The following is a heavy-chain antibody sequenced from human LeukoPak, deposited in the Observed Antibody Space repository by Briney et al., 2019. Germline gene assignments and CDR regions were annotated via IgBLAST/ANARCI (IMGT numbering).Heavy chain of an antibody. CDR2: IYYDGSNK. J-gene: IGHJ4*02. D-gene: IGHD6-19*01. V-gene: IGHV3-33*01. CDR1: GFTFSSYG. CDR3: ARVFSSGWQTDY. Sequence: PGGSLRLSCAASGFTFSSYGMHWVRQAPGKGLEWVAVIYYDGSNKYYADSVKGRFTISKVNSMNTLYLQMNSLRAEDTAVYYCARVFSSGWQTDYWGQGTLVTVSS.